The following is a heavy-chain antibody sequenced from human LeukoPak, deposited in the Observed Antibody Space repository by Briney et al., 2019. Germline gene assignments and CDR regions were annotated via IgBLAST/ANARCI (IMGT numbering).Heavy chain of an antibody. J-gene: IGHJ4*02. V-gene: IGHV1-2*04. CDR1: GYTFTGYY. CDR2: INPNSGGT. CDR3: AREIGGLYYYDSSGCLDY. D-gene: IGHD3-22*01. Sequence: ASVKVSCKASGYTFTGYYMHWVRQAPGQGLEWMGWINPNSGGTNYTQKFQGWVTMTRDTSISTAYMELSRLRSDDTAVYYCAREIGGLYYYDSSGCLDYWGQGTLVTVSS.